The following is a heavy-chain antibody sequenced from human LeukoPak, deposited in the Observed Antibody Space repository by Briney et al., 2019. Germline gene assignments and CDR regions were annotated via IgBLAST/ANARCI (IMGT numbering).Heavy chain of an antibody. Sequence: ASVKVSCKASGYTFTDYYMHWVRQAPGQGLEWMGWINPNSGGRNYARKFQGRVTMTSDTSISTAYMELSSLRSNDTAVYYCARDGGGYYDSSGYSVTFLDYWGQGTLVTVSS. CDR2: INPNSGGR. CDR3: ARDGGGYYDSSGYSVTFLDY. D-gene: IGHD3-22*01. CDR1: GYTFTDYY. J-gene: IGHJ4*02. V-gene: IGHV1-2*02.